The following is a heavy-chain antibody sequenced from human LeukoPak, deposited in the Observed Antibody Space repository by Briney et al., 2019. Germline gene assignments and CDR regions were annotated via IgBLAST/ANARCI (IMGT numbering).Heavy chain of an antibody. V-gene: IGHV1-3*01. CDR3: ASLYCSSTSCYTNAFDI. J-gene: IGHJ3*02. CDR1: GYTFTSYA. Sequence: GASVKVSCKASGYTFTSYAMHWVRQAPGQRLEWMGWINAGNGNTKYSQKFQGRVTITTDESTSTAYMELSSLRSEDTAVYYCASLYCSSTSCYTNAFDIWGQGTMVTVSS. D-gene: IGHD2-2*02. CDR2: INAGNGNT.